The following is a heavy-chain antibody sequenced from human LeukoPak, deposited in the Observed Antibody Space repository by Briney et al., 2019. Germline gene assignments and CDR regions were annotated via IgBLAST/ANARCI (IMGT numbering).Heavy chain of an antibody. CDR1: GFTISAYW. CDR3: ARESEAAGTYYLDH. V-gene: IGHV3-74*01. Sequence: GGSLRLSCAASGFTISAYWMHWGRQAPGTGLMWVSRIHKDGHNTWYADSVTGRFTISRDNAKNTVYLQLNSLRVEDTAVYYYARESEAAGTYYLDHWGQRNLVTVSS. J-gene: IGHJ4*02. D-gene: IGHD6-25*01. CDR2: IHKDGHNT.